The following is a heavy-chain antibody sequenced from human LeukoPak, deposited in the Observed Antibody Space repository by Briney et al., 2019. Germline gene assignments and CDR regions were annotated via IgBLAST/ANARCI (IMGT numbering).Heavy chain of an antibody. D-gene: IGHD2-21*02. CDR3: TRDSLSDPIVVVTPRAFDI. V-gene: IGHV3-49*04. J-gene: IGHJ3*02. Sequence: GGSLRLSCTASGFTFGDYAMSWVRQAPGKGLEWVGFIRSKAYGGTTEYAASVKGRFTISRDDSKSIAYLQMNSLKTEDTAVYYCTRDSLSDPIVVVTPRAFDIWGQGTMVTVSS. CDR2: IRSKAYGGTT. CDR1: GFTFGDYA.